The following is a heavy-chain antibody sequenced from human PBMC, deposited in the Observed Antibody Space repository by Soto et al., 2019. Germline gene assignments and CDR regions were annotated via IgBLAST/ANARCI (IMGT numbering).Heavy chain of an antibody. CDR2: ISAYNGKT. V-gene: IGHV1-18*01. CDR1: GYTFTRYG. D-gene: IGHD6-13*01. Sequence: ASVKVSCKASGYTFTRYGISWVRQAPGQGLEWMGWISAYNGKTNYAQKVQGRVTMTTDTSTDTAYMELRSLRSDDTAVYYCARGREQQLVRQGFYYYYYYGMDVWGQGTTVTVSS. CDR3: ARGREQQLVRQGFYYYYYYGMDV. J-gene: IGHJ6*02.